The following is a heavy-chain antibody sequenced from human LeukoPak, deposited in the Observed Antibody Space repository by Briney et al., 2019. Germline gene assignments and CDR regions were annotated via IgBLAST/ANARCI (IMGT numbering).Heavy chain of an antibody. CDR3: ARIVGAEWLRFGVPYYLDY. CDR1: GGSISSSSYY. V-gene: IGHV4-39*07. Sequence: PSETLSLTCTVSGGSISSSSYYWGWIRQPPGKGLEWIGSIYYSGSTYYNPSLKSRVTISVDTSKNQFSLKLSSVTAADTAVYYCARIVGAEWLRFGVPYYLDYWGQGTLVTVSS. J-gene: IGHJ4*02. D-gene: IGHD5-12*01. CDR2: IYYSGST.